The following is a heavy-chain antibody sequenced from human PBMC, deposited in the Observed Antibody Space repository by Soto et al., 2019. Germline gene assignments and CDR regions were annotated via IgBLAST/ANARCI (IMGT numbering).Heavy chain of an antibody. D-gene: IGHD2-2*02. CDR1: GYRFATYW. CDR2: IYPGDSDT. Sequence: GESLKISCKGSGYRFATYWIGWVRQMPGKGLEWMGIIYPGDSDTRYNPSFQGQVTISADKSINTAYLQWSSLKASDTAMYYCAREIYTSTSFDVFSMWGQGTMVTVSS. CDR3: AREIYTSTSFDVFSM. J-gene: IGHJ3*02. V-gene: IGHV5-51*01.